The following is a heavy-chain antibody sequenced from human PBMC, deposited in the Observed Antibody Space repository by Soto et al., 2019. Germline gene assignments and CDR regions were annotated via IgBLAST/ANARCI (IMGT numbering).Heavy chain of an antibody. Sequence: EVQLVESGEGLVHPGGSLRLCCAASGFDFSNYIMNWVRQAPGKGLEWISYISGSSTTILYADSVKGRFTVSRDNAKNSLSLQMNSLRDEVTAVYYCARLGAYWGQGTLVTVSS. CDR1: GFDFSNYI. CDR2: ISGSSTTI. CDR3: ARLGAY. J-gene: IGHJ4*02. V-gene: IGHV3-48*02.